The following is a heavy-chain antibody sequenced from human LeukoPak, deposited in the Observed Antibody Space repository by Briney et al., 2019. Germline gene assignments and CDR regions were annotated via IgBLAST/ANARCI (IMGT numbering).Heavy chain of an antibody. D-gene: IGHD2-2*01. CDR3: ARDGGYCSSTSCYVFDY. Sequence: GGSLRLSCAASGFTFSSYEMNWVRQAPGKGLEWVSSISSSSSYIYYADSVKGRFTISRDNAKNSLYLQMNSLRAEDTAVYYCARDGGYCSSTSCYVFDYWGQGTLVTVSS. J-gene: IGHJ4*02. V-gene: IGHV3-21*01. CDR1: GFTFSSYE. CDR2: ISSSSSYI.